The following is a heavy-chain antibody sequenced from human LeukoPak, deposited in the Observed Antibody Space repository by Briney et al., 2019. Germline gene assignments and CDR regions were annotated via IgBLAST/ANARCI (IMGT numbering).Heavy chain of an antibody. V-gene: IGHV1-69*02. CDR3: ASHPPEYCSSTSCQLPFDY. D-gene: IGHD2-2*01. CDR1: GGTFSSYT. J-gene: IGHJ4*02. CDR2: IIPILGIA. Sequence: SVKVSCKASGGTFSSYTISWVRQAPGQGLEWMRSIIPILGIANYAQKFKGRVTITADKSTSTAYMELSSLRSEDTAVYYCASHPPEYCSSTSCQLPFDYWGKGTLVTVSS.